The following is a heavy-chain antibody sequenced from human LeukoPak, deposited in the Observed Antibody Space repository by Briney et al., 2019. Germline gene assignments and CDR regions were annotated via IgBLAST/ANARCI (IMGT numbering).Heavy chain of an antibody. CDR2: IIPILGIA. CDR3: ARAGIAARGDNYYMDV. J-gene: IGHJ6*03. D-gene: IGHD6-13*01. Sequence: SVKVSCKASGGTFSSYAISWVRQAPGQGLEWMGRIIPILGIANYAQKFQGRVTITADKSTSTAYMELSSLRSEDTAVYYCARAGIAARGDNYYMDVWGKGTTVTVSS. CDR1: GGTFSSYA. V-gene: IGHV1-69*04.